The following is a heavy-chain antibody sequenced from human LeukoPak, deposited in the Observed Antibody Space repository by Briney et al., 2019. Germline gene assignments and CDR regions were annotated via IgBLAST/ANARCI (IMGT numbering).Heavy chain of an antibody. V-gene: IGHV3-21*01. Sequence: GGSLRLSCAASGFTFSSYSMNWVRQAPGKGLEWASSISSSSSYIYYADSVKGRFTISRDNAKNSLYLQMNSLRAEDTAVYYCARDPRYYYDSSGYLFDYWGQGTLVTVSS. CDR1: GFTFSSYS. J-gene: IGHJ4*02. CDR3: ARDPRYYYDSSGYLFDY. D-gene: IGHD3-22*01. CDR2: ISSSSSYI.